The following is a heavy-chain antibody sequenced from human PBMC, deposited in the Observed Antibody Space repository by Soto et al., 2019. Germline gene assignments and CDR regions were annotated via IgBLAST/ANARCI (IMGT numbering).Heavy chain of an antibody. CDR2: ISGSGGST. V-gene: IGHV3-23*01. CDR1: GFTFSIYA. J-gene: IGHJ6*02. D-gene: IGHD6-13*01. CDR3: ANSRRLGIAAAPV. Sequence: PGGSLRLSCAASGFTFSIYAMSWVRHAPGKGLEWVSAISGSGGSTYYADSVKGRFTISRDNSKNTPYLQMNSLRAEDTAVYYCANSRRLGIAAAPVWGQGTTVTVSS.